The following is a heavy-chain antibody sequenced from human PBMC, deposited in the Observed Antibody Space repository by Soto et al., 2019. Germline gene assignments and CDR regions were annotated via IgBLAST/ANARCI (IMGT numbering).Heavy chain of an antibody. J-gene: IGHJ4*02. D-gene: IGHD1-1*01. Sequence: GGSLRLSCAASGFTVSSNYMSWVRQAPGKGLEWVSVIYSGGSTYYADSVKGRFTISRDNSKNTLYLQMNSLRAEDTAVYYCARAAGVHSGFDYWGQGTLVTVSS. V-gene: IGHV3-66*02. CDR2: IYSGGST. CDR3: ARAAGVHSGFDY. CDR1: GFTVSSNY.